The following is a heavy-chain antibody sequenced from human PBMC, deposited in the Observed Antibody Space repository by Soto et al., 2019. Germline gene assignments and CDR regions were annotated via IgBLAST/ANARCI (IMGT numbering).Heavy chain of an antibody. Sequence: ASVKVSCKASGYTFTSYGISWVRQAPGQGLEWMGWISAYNGSTNYAQKLQGRVTMTTDTSTSTAYMELRSLRSDDTAVYYCARDWGSSYYDSSGYYHPYYYYGMDVWGQGTTVTVSS. J-gene: IGHJ6*02. D-gene: IGHD3-22*01. CDR3: ARDWGSSYYDSSGYYHPYYYYGMDV. CDR2: ISAYNGST. CDR1: GYTFTSYG. V-gene: IGHV1-18*01.